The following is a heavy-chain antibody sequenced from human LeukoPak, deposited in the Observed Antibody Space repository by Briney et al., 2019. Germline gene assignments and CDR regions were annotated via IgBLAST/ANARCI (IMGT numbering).Heavy chain of an antibody. J-gene: IGHJ4*02. CDR3: ARADYGDSTAAY. V-gene: IGHV5-51*01. D-gene: IGHD4-17*01. CDR2: IYPGDSDT. Sequence: GESLKISCKAFGYSFTSYWIGWVRQMPGKGLEWMGIIYPGDSDTRYSPSFQGQVSISADKSTTTAYLQWSSLKASDTAMYYCARADYGDSTAAYWGQGTLVTVSS. CDR1: GYSFTSYW.